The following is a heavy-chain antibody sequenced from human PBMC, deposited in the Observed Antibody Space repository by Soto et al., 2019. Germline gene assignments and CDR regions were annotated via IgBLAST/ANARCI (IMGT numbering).Heavy chain of an antibody. J-gene: IGHJ4*02. CDR3: ARGERVDYDFWSGYYSDFDY. CDR1: GYTFTSYA. D-gene: IGHD3-3*01. V-gene: IGHV1-3*01. CDR2: INAGNGNT. Sequence: ASVKVSCKASGYTFTSYAMHWVRQAPGQRLEWMGWINAGNGNTKYSQKFQGRVTITRDTSASTAYMELSSLRSEDTAVYYCARGERVDYDFWSGYYSDFDYWGQGTLVTVSS.